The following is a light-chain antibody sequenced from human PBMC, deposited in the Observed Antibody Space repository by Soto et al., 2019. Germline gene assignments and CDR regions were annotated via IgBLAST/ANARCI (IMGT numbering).Light chain of an antibody. Sequence: AIQLTQSPSSLSASVGDRVTITCRASQGISSALAWYQQKPGKAPKLLIFDASSLESGVPSRFSGSGSGTDFPLTSSSLQPEDFATYYCQQFNSLITFGQGTRLEIK. CDR2: DAS. V-gene: IGKV1-13*02. J-gene: IGKJ5*01. CDR3: QQFNSLIT. CDR1: QGISSA.